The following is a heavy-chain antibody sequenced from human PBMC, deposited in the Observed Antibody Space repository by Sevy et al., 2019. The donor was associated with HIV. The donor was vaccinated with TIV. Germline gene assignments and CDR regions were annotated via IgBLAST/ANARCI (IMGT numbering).Heavy chain of an antibody. CDR3: ATPRASGWYEGTGGYFDV. D-gene: IGHD6-19*01. Sequence: SETLSLICTVSGGSISSSSYYWGWVRQPPGKGLEWIGSLYSTGSTSYHPSLRSRVTVSADTSKNQFSLKLDSVSDAGTAVYYCATPRASGWYEGTGGYFDVWGRGTLVTVSS. V-gene: IGHV4-39*01. J-gene: IGHJ2*01. CDR2: LYSTGST. CDR1: GGSISSSSYY.